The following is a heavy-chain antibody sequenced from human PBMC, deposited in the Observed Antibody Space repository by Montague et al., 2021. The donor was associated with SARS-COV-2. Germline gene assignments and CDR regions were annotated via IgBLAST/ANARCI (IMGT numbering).Heavy chain of an antibody. CDR1: GLIFSSYE. V-gene: IGHV3-48*03. CDR2: ISSSGGGSTK. J-gene: IGHJ6*02. Sequence: SLRLSCAASGLIFSSYETNWVRQAPGKGLEWISYISSSGGGSTKHYTDSVKGRFTISRDNAKNSLYLQMNSLRVEDTAIYYCARDRDWDDWCGMDVWGQGTTVTVSS. D-gene: IGHD2-21*01. CDR3: ARDRDWDDWCGMDV.